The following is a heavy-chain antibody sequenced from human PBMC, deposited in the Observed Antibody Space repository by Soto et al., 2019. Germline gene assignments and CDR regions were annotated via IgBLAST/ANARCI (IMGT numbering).Heavy chain of an antibody. CDR3: AGTILTGWTKPGWFDP. CDR1: GGSISSYY. Sequence: SETLSLTCTVSGGSISSYYWSWIRQPPGKGLEWIGYIYYSGSTNYNPSLKSRVTISVDTSKNQFSLKLSSVTAADTAVYYCAGTILTGWTKPGWFDPWGQGTLVTVSS. D-gene: IGHD3-9*01. V-gene: IGHV4-59*08. J-gene: IGHJ5*02. CDR2: IYYSGST.